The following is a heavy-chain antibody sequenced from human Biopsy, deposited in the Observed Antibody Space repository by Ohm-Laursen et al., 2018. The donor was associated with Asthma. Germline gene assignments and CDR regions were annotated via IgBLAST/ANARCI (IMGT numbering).Heavy chain of an antibody. V-gene: IGHV4-31*03. CDR3: ARAQDYYDSRGYYRSFDY. J-gene: IGHJ4*02. CDR2: IYNSGST. Sequence: SETLSLTCSVSYVSITSGGYYWTWIRQHPGKGLEWIGFIYNSGSTYYNPSLKSRVSISIDTSKNQFSLKLSSVTAADTAVYYCARAQDYYDSRGYYRSFDYWGQGTLVTVSS. D-gene: IGHD3-22*01. CDR1: YVSITSGGYY.